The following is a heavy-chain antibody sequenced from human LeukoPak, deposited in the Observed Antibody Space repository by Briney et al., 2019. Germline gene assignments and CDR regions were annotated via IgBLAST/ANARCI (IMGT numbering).Heavy chain of an antibody. Sequence: GGSLKISWKGSGCIFTNYWIGLVRQMPGKGLELVGIIDPGDVDTRYSPSFPDQLTISASKLVSTSYQQGSSLKASDTGMYYCARHQEALYSSSKIWFDPWGQGTLVTVSS. J-gene: IGHJ5*02. CDR2: IDPGDVDT. D-gene: IGHD6-6*01. V-gene: IGHV5-51*01. CDR3: ARHQEALYSSSKIWFDP. CDR1: GCIFTNYW.